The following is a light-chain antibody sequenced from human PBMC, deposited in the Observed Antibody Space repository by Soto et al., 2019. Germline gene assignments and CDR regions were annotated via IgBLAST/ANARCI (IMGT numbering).Light chain of an antibody. CDR1: QSVSDN. V-gene: IGKV3-15*01. J-gene: IGKJ1*01. CDR2: GAT. Sequence: EIVMTQSPVTLSVSPGERATLSCRASQSVSDNLAWYQQKPGQAPRLLVSGATVRATGIPARFSGRGSGTEFTLTISSLQSEDVAVYYCQQYDKWPRTFGQGTKVEIK. CDR3: QQYDKWPRT.